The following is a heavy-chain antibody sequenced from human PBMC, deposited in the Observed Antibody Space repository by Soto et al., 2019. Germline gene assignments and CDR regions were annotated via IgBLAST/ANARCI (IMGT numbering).Heavy chain of an antibody. CDR1: GFIFKMYW. J-gene: IGHJ4*02. Sequence: GGSLRLSCAASGFIFKMYWMHWVRQSPGKGLVWISRIYNDGTYSDYADSVRGRFTISRDSVNDTLYLQMNNLRAEDSGLYYCTRGPRPISTGTGAYWGQGTQVTVSS. CDR2: IYNDGTYS. V-gene: IGHV3-74*01. D-gene: IGHD3-10*01. CDR3: TRGPRPISTGTGAY.